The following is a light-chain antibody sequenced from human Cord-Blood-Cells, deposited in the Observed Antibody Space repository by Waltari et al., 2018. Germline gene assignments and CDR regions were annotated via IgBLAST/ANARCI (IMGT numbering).Light chain of an antibody. CDR3: CSYAGSYNWV. J-gene: IGLJ3*02. Sequence: QSALTQPRSVSGSPGPSVTISCTGTSSDAGGYNYVSWYQQHPGKAPKLMIYDVSKRPAGVPDRFSGSKSGNTASLTISGLQAEDEADYYCCSYAGSYNWVFGGGTKLTVL. V-gene: IGLV2-11*01. CDR2: DVS. CDR1: SSDAGGYNY.